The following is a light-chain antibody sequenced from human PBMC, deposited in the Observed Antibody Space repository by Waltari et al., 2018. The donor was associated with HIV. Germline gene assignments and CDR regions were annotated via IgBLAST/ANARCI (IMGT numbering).Light chain of an antibody. Sequence: QSVLTQPPSVSAAPGQKVTISCSATSSKIGNRYVSWYQQLPGTAPKLLIYDNNKRPSGIPDRFAGSKSGTTATLGITGLQTGDEADYYCGRWDSSLSGHWVFGGGTKLTVL. J-gene: IGLJ3*02. CDR3: GRWDSSLSGHWV. CDR2: DNN. CDR1: SSKIGNRY. V-gene: IGLV1-51*01.